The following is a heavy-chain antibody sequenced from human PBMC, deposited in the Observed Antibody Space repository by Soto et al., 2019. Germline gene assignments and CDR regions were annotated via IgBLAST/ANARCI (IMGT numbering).Heavy chain of an antibody. D-gene: IGHD6-13*01. Sequence: EVQLLESGGGLVQPGGSLRLSCAASGFTFSSYAMSWVRQAPGKGLEGVSSINGGGGSTYHADSVKGRFTISRDNSKNKPFLQMNSLSAEDTAVYHCAKDHRGYSSTARIDYWGQGNLVTVSS. CDR1: GFTFSSYA. CDR2: INGGGGST. J-gene: IGHJ4*02. V-gene: IGHV3-23*01. CDR3: AKDHRGYSSTARIDY.